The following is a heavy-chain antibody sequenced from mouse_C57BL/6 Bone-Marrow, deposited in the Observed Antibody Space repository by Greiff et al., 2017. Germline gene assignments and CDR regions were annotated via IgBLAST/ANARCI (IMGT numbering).Heavy chain of an antibody. V-gene: IGHV2-9-1*01. CDR2: IWTGGGT. Sequence: VQLQQSGPGLVAPSQSLSITCTVSGFSLTSYAISWVRQPPGKGLEWLGVIWTGGGTNYNSALKSRLSISKDNSKSQVFLKMNSLQTDDTARYYCARGYGNYAVYFDDWGQGTTLTVSS. D-gene: IGHD2-1*01. J-gene: IGHJ2*01. CDR1: GFSLTSYA. CDR3: ARGYGNYAVYFDD.